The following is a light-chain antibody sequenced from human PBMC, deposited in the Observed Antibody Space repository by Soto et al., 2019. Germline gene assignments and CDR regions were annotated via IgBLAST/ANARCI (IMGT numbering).Light chain of an antibody. CDR3: SSYISSSTLV. CDR2: EVS. J-gene: IGLJ1*01. Sequence: QSALTQPASVSGSPGQSITISCTGTSSDVGGYNYVSWYQQHPGKAPKLMIYEVSNRPSGVSNRFSGSKSGNTASLTISGLQAEDEADYYCSSYISSSTLVSGTGTKVTVL. CDR1: SSDVGGYNY. V-gene: IGLV2-14*01.